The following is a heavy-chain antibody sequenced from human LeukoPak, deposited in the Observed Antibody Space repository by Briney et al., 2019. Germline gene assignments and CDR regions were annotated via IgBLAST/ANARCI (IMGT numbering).Heavy chain of an antibody. D-gene: IGHD6-13*01. CDR1: GFTFSSYS. V-gene: IGHV3-23*01. CDR3: AKTKSQGGYYCDY. J-gene: IGHJ4*02. CDR2: ISGSGGST. Sequence: PGGSLRLSCAASGFTFSSYSMNWVRQAPGKGLEWVSAISGSGGSTYYADSVKGRFTISRDNSKNTLYLQMNSLRAEDTAVYYCAKTKSQGGYYCDYWGQGTLVTVSS.